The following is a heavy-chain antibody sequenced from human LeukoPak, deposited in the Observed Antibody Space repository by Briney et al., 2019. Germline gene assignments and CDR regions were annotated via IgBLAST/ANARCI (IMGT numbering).Heavy chain of an antibody. CDR2: IRGLNGAT. CDR1: GYTLDSYG. D-gene: IGHD3-3*01. J-gene: IGHJ6*03. CDR3: ARVIWSGYNAYMDV. V-gene: IGHV1-18*01. Sequence: ASVKVSCKASGYTLDSYGISWVRQAPGQRLEWTGGIRGLNGATNYAQKMQGRVTMTTDASTTTADMELRNLTSDDTAVYYCARVIWSGYNAYMDVWGEGTPVSVSS.